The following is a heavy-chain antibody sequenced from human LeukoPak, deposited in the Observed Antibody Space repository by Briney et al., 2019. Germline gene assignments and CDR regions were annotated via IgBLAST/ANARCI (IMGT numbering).Heavy chain of an antibody. CDR1: GGSFSGYY. J-gene: IGHJ4*02. V-gene: IGHV4-34*01. Sequence: SETLSLTCAVYGGSFSGYYWSWIRQPPGKGLEWIGEINHSGSTNYNPSLKSRVTISVDTSKNQFSLKLSSVTAADTAVYYCARLSPYYYDSSGYPLDYWGQGTLVTVSS. CDR2: INHSGST. CDR3: ARLSPYYYDSSGYPLDY. D-gene: IGHD3-22*01.